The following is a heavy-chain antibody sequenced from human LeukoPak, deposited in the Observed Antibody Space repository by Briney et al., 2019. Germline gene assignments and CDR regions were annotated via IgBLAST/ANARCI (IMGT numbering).Heavy chain of an antibody. J-gene: IGHJ4*02. CDR2: IFYSGST. V-gene: IGHV4-31*03. CDR1: GGXISSRDHY. CDR3: AKALYYSSGYFFFDY. Sequence: SQTLSLTCIVSGGXISSRDHYWSWIRQHPGKGLEWIGYIFYSGSTHYNPSLKSRVTISVDPSKNQFSLKLSSVTAADTAVYYCAKALYYSSGYFFFDYWGQGILVTVSS. D-gene: IGHD3-22*01.